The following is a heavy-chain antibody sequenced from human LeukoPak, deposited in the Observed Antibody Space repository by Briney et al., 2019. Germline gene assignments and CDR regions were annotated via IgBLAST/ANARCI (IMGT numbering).Heavy chain of an antibody. CDR1: GGTFSSYA. V-gene: IGHV1-69*05. Sequence: SVKVSCKATGGTFSSYAISWVRQAPGQGLEWMGGIIPIFGTANYAQKFQGRVTITTDESTSTAYMELSSLRSEDTAVYYCASGSYVWGSYRYTGPFDYWGQGTLVTVSS. J-gene: IGHJ4*02. D-gene: IGHD3-16*02. CDR2: IIPIFGTA. CDR3: ASGSYVWGSYRYTGPFDY.